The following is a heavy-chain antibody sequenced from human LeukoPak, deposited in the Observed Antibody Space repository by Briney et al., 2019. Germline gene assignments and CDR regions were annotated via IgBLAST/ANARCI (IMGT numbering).Heavy chain of an antibody. D-gene: IGHD6-19*01. Sequence: PVKVSCKASGGTFSSYAISWVRQAPGQGLEWMGRIIPIFGTANYAQKFQGRVTITTDESTSTAYMELSSLRSEDTAVYYCARPTGSGWLLDAFDIWGQGTMVTVSS. CDR2: IIPIFGTA. J-gene: IGHJ3*02. V-gene: IGHV1-69*05. CDR3: ARPTGSGWLLDAFDI. CDR1: GGTFSSYA.